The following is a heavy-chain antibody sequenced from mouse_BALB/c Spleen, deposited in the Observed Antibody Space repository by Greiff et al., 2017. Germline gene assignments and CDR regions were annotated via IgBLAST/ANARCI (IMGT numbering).Heavy chain of an antibody. J-gene: IGHJ4*01. V-gene: IGHV5-17*02. CDR3: ARSTMITTGYAMDY. CDR1: GFTFSSFG. CDR2: ISSGSSTI. Sequence: EVQGVESGGGLVQPGGSRKLSCAASGFTFSSFGMHWVRQAPEKGLEWVAYISSGSSTIYYADTVKGRFTISRDNPKNTLFLQMTSLRSEDTAMYYCARSTMITTGYAMDYWGQGTSVTVSS. D-gene: IGHD2-4*01.